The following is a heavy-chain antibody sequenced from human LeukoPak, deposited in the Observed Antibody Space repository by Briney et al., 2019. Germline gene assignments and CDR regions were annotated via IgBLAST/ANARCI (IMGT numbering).Heavy chain of an antibody. CDR3: ARGETYCSSTSCSNWFDP. Sequence: SETLSLTCTVSGGSISSSSYYWGWIRQPPGKGLEWIGYIYYSGSTNYNPSLKSRVTISVDTSKNQFSLKLSSVTAADTAVYYCARGETYCSSTSCSNWFDPWGQGTLVTVSS. D-gene: IGHD2-2*01. CDR2: IYYSGST. V-gene: IGHV4-61*05. CDR1: GGSISSSSYY. J-gene: IGHJ5*02.